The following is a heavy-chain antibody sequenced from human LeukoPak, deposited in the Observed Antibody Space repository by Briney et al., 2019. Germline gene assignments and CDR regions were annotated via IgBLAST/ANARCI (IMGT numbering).Heavy chain of an antibody. J-gene: IGHJ6*03. V-gene: IGHV1-2*02. Sequence: GASVKVSCKASGYTFTGYYIHWLRQAPGQGLEWMGWINPNSGGTDYAQKFQGRVTMTRDTSISTAYMELSRLRSDDTAVYYCARDSSLLWSSYYMDVWGKGTTVTVSS. CDR1: GYTFTGYY. CDR3: ARDSSLLWSSYYMDV. D-gene: IGHD3-10*01. CDR2: INPNSGGT.